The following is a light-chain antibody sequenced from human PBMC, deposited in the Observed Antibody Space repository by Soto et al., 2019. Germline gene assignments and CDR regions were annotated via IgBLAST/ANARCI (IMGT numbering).Light chain of an antibody. V-gene: IGLV2-14*01. CDR1: SSDVGGYNY. CDR3: SSYTSSSTYV. Sequence: QSALTQPASVSGSPGQSITISCTGTSSDVGGYNYVSWYQQHPGKAPKLMIYEVSNRPSGVSNRSSGSKSGNTASLTISGLQAEDEADYYCSSYTSSSTYVFGTGTKGTVL. J-gene: IGLJ1*01. CDR2: EVS.